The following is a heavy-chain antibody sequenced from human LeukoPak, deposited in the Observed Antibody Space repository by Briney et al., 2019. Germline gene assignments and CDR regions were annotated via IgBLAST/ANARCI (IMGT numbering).Heavy chain of an antibody. Sequence: ASVKASCKASGYTFSSYGISWVRQAPGHGLEWMGWISTYNGNTNYAQKLQGRVTMTTDTSTSTAYMELRSLRSDDTAVYYCARVPGIVGATPYYFDYWGQGTLVTVSS. J-gene: IGHJ4*02. CDR3: ARVPGIVGATPYYFDY. V-gene: IGHV1-18*01. CDR1: GYTFSSYG. CDR2: ISTYNGNT. D-gene: IGHD1-26*01.